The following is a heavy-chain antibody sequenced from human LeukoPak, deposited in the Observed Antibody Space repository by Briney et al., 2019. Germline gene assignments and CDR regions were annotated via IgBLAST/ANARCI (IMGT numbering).Heavy chain of an antibody. Sequence: SETLSLTCTVSGGSISSYYWSWIRQPPGKGLEWIGYIYYSGSTNYNPSLQSRVTISVDTSKSQFSLKLTSVTAADTAVYYCASGRKWFDPWGQGTLVTVSS. J-gene: IGHJ5*02. CDR2: IYYSGST. V-gene: IGHV4-59*01. CDR1: GGSISSYY. CDR3: ASGRKWFDP.